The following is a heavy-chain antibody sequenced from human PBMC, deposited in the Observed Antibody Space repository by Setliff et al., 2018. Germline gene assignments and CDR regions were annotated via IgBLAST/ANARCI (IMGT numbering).Heavy chain of an antibody. CDR2: IIPVFRTA. Sequence: GASVKVSCKASGYTLTSYGVTWVRQAPGQGLEWMGRIIPVFRTAKYAQKFQGRVTITADESTRTAYMELSSVRFEDTAIYYCARGKMDVVAVAGKYCVMDVWGQGTTVTVSS. D-gene: IGHD6-19*01. CDR3: ARGKMDVVAVAGKYCVMDV. CDR1: GYTLTSYG. J-gene: IGHJ6*02. V-gene: IGHV1-69*13.